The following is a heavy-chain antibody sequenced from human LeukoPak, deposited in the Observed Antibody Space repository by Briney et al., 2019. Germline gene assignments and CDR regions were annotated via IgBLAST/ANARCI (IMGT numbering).Heavy chain of an antibody. CDR1: GFTFSSYA. J-gene: IGHJ5*02. V-gene: IGHV3-23*01. Sequence: GGSLRLSCAASGFTFSSYAMGWVRQAPGKGLEWVSAISGSGGSTYYAGSVKDRFTISRDNSKNTLYLQMNSLRAEDTAVYYCAKIYPPRPVRPRTNWFDPWGQGTLVTVSS. CDR2: ISGSGGST. D-gene: IGHD3-10*01. CDR3: AKIYPPRPVRPRTNWFDP.